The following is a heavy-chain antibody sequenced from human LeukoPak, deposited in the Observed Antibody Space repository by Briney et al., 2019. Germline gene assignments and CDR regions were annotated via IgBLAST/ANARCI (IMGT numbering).Heavy chain of an antibody. CDR2: ISYDGSNK. D-gene: IGHD3-10*01. J-gene: IGHJ6*02. CDR3: AKEVRLLWFGEFFYGMDV. V-gene: IGHV3-30*18. Sequence: GRSLRLSCAASGFTFSSYGMHWVRQAPGKGLEWVAVISYDGSNKYYADSVKGRFTISRDNSKNTLYLQMNSLRAEDTAVYYCAKEVRLLWFGEFFYGMDVWGQGTTVTVSS. CDR1: GFTFSSYG.